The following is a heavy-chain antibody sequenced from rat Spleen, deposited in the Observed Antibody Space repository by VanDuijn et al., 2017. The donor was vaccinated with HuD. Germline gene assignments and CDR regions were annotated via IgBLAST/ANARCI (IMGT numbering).Heavy chain of an antibody. J-gene: IGHJ2*01. CDR2: ISYDGSST. D-gene: IGHD4-3*01. CDR3: TRDISYNSGYYYFDY. Sequence: EVQLVESGGGLVQPGRSLKLSCAASGFTFSDYNMAWVRQAPKKGLEWVATISYDGSSTYYRDSVKGRFTISRDNAKSTLYLQMDSLRSEDTATYYCTRDISYNSGYYYFDYWGQGVMVTVSS. V-gene: IGHV5-7*01. CDR1: GFTFSDYN.